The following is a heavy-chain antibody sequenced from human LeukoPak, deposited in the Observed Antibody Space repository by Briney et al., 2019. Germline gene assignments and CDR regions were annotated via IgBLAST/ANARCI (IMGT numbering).Heavy chain of an antibody. D-gene: IGHD1-26*01. CDR1: GYTLTELS. CDR3: ATDRLPETSSGSYYNY. J-gene: IGHJ4*02. Sequence: ASVKVSCKVSGYTLTELSMHWVRQAPGKGLEWMGGFDPEDGETIYAQKFQGRVTMTEDTSTDTAYMELSSLRSEDTAVYYCATDRLPETSSGSYYNYWGQGTLVTVSS. CDR2: FDPEDGET. V-gene: IGHV1-24*01.